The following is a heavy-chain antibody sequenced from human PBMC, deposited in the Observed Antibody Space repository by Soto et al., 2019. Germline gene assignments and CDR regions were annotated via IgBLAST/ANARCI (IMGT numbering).Heavy chain of an antibody. V-gene: IGHV3-43*01. CDR3: AKDKGITGTTSNYYGMDV. D-gene: IGHD1-20*01. Sequence: GGSLRLSCAASGFTFDDYTMHWVRQAPGKGLEWVSLISWDGGSTYYADSVKGRFTISRDNSKNSLYLQMNSLRTEDTALYYCAKDKGITGTTSNYYGMDVWGQGTTVTVSS. CDR1: GFTFDDYT. J-gene: IGHJ6*02. CDR2: ISWDGGST.